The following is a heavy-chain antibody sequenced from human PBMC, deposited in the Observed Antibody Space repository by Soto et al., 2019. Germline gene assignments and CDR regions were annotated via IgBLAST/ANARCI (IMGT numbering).Heavy chain of an antibody. V-gene: IGHV4-34*01. CDR1: GGSFSGYY. D-gene: IGHD5-18*01. Sequence: SETLSLTCAVYGGSFSGYYWSWIRQPPGKGLEWIGEINDSGSTNYNPSLKSRLTISVDTSKNQFSLKLSSVTAADTAVYYCARGGYSYGYIPYNWFDPWGQGTLVTVSS. CDR3: ARGGYSYGYIPYNWFDP. CDR2: INDSGST. J-gene: IGHJ5*02.